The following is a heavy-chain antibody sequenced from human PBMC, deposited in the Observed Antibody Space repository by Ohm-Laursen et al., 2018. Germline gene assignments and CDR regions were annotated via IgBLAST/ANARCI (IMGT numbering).Heavy chain of an antibody. CDR2: IYSGGST. CDR3: ARDDSERLYYNYGLGV. Sequence: SLRLSCSASGFTVSSNYMSWVRQAPGKGLEWVSVIYSGGSTYYADSVKGRFTISRDNSKNTMFLQMSNLSFDDTAIYYCARDDSERLYYNYGLGVWGQGTTVTVSS. V-gene: IGHV3-53*05. J-gene: IGHJ6*02. CDR1: GFTVSSNY. D-gene: IGHD1-1*01.